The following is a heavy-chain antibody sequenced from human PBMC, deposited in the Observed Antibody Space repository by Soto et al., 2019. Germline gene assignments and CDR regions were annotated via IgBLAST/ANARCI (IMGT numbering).Heavy chain of an antibody. CDR3: ARELDH. Sequence: GGSLRLSCAASGFTFSSYAMSWVRQAPGKGLEWVSTISGSGGGTYYADSMKGRFTISRDNSKNTLYLQMYSLRVGDTAVYYCARELDHWGQGTLVTVSS. CDR2: ISGSGGGT. V-gene: IGHV3-23*01. J-gene: IGHJ4*02. CDR1: GFTFSSYA.